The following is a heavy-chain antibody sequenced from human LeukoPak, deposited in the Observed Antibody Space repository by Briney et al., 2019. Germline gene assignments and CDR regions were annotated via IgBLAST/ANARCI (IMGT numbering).Heavy chain of an antibody. J-gene: IGHJ4*02. CDR1: GFTFDDYA. V-gene: IGHV3-9*01. CDR2: ISWNSGSI. D-gene: IGHD6-13*01. CDR3: ARPPRYSSSSYYFDY. Sequence: GGSLRLSCAASGFTFDDYAMHWVRQAPGKGLEWVSGISWNSGSIGYADSVKGRFTISRDNAKNSLYLQMNSLRAEDTAVYYCARPPRYSSSSYYFDYWGQGTLVTVSS.